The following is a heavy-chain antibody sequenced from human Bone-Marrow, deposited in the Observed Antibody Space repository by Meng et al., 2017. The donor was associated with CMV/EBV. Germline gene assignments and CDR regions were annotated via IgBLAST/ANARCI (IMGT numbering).Heavy chain of an antibody. CDR3: ARDRAGSYPNWFDP. CDR2: ISSSGSTI. CDR1: GFPFSAYY. J-gene: IGHJ5*02. Sequence: SGFPFSAYYMSWIRQAPGKGLECVSYISSSGSTIYYADSVKGRFTISRDNAKNSLYLQMNSLRAEDTAVYYCARDRAGSYPNWFDPWGQGTLVTVSS. D-gene: IGHD1-26*01. V-gene: IGHV3-11*01.